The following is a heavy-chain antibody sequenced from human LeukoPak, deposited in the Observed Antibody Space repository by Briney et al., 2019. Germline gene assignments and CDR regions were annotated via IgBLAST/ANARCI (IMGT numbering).Heavy chain of an antibody. Sequence: SETLSLTCTVSGGSISSSGDYWGWIRQPPGKGLEWIASIYDSGSTYYNRSLKSRVTISVDTSKNQLSLKLSSLTAADTAVYYCARHEYSGSYYGLSWFDPWGQGTLVTVSS. D-gene: IGHD1-26*01. CDR3: ARHEYSGSYYGLSWFDP. CDR1: GGSISSSGDY. J-gene: IGHJ5*02. V-gene: IGHV4-39*01. CDR2: IYDSGST.